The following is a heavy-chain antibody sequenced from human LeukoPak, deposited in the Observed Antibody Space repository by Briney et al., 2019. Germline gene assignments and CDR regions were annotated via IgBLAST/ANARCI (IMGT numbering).Heavy chain of an antibody. CDR1: GFTFSSYW. V-gene: IGHV3-7*01. Sequence: GGSLRLSCAASGFTFSSYWMSWVRQAPGKGLEWVANIKQDGSETYYVDSVKGRFTISRDNANSSLYLQMNSLRAEDTAVYYCARVSRIYYDFWSGYSPFDYWGQGTLVTVSS. J-gene: IGHJ4*02. CDR2: IKQDGSET. D-gene: IGHD3-3*01. CDR3: ARVSRIYYDFWSGYSPFDY.